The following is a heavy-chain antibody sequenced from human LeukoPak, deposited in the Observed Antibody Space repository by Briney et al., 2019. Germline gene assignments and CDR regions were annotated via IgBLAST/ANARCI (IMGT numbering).Heavy chain of an antibody. CDR1: GGSISSGSFY. CDR3: ARSAIFGVVIITPSV. Sequence: SETLSLTCTVSGGSISSGSFYWSWIRQPAGKGLEWIGRIYASGSTNYNPSLKSRVTISVDTSKNQFSLKLTSVTAADAAVYYCARSAIFGVVIITPSVWSQGTLVTVSS. J-gene: IGHJ4*02. CDR2: IYASGST. V-gene: IGHV4-61*02. D-gene: IGHD3-3*01.